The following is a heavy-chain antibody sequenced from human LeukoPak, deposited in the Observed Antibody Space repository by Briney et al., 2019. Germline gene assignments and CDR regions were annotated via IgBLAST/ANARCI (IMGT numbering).Heavy chain of an antibody. CDR2: IKQDGTEK. Sequence: GESLRLSCAASGFTFTTYWMSWVRQAPGKGLEWVANIKQDGTEKYYVDSVKGRFTISRDNAKNSLYLQMNSLRAEDTALYYCAKWVNYDSSGYLDYWGQGTLVTVSS. J-gene: IGHJ4*02. D-gene: IGHD3-22*01. V-gene: IGHV3-7*03. CDR3: AKWVNYDSSGYLDY. CDR1: GFTFTTYW.